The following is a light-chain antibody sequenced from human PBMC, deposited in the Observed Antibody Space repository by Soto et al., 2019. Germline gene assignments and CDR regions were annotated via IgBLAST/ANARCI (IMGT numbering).Light chain of an antibody. Sequence: EIVLTQSPCTLSLSPGERATLSCRASQSVSNNYLAWYQQKPGQAPRLLIYGASNRATGIPDRFSGSGSGTDFTLTISRLEPEDSAVYYCQQYGSSPTWTFGQGTKVDTK. CDR3: QQYGSSPTWT. CDR2: GAS. J-gene: IGKJ1*01. V-gene: IGKV3-20*01. CDR1: QSVSNNY.